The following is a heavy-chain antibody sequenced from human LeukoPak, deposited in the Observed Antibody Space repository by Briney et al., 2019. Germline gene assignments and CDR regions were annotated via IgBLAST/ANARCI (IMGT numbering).Heavy chain of an antibody. J-gene: IGHJ2*01. CDR3: ARRPYSGSYKNWYFDL. Sequence: SETLSLTCTVSGGSISSYYWSWIRQPPGKGLEWIGYIYYSGSTNYNPSLKSRVTISVDTSKNQFSLKLSSVTAADTAVYYCARRPYSGSYKNWYFDLWGRGTLVTVSS. CDR1: GGSISSYY. V-gene: IGHV4-59*08. D-gene: IGHD1-26*01. CDR2: IYYSGST.